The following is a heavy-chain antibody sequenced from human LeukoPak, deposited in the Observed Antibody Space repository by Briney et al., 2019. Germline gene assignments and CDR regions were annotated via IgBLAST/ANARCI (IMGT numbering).Heavy chain of an antibody. V-gene: IGHV1-2*02. Sequence: ASVKVSCKASGYTFTGYYMHWVRQAPGQGLEWMGWINPNSGGTNYAQKFQGRVTMTRDTSISTAYMELSRLRSDDTAVYYCARERFENYYGSGRPSYYYYMDVWGKGTTVTVSS. CDR2: INPNSGGT. CDR3: ARERFENYYGSGRPSYYYYMDV. D-gene: IGHD3-10*01. J-gene: IGHJ6*03. CDR1: GYTFTGYY.